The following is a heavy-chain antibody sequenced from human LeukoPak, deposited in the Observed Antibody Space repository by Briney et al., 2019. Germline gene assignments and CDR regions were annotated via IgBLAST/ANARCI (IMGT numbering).Heavy chain of an antibody. CDR3: ARDLAVAGWDY. Sequence: SETLSLTCTVSGGSISRYYWSWIRQPAGKGLEWIGRIHISGSTNNNPSLKSRVTMSLDTSKNQFSLKLSSVTAADTAVYYCARDLAVAGWDYWGQGTLVTVSS. D-gene: IGHD6-19*01. CDR2: IHISGST. J-gene: IGHJ4*02. V-gene: IGHV4-4*07. CDR1: GGSISRYY.